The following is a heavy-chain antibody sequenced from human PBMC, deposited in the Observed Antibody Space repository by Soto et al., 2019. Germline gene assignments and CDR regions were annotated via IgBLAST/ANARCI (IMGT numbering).Heavy chain of an antibody. D-gene: IGHD2-15*01. Sequence: SVKVSCKASGGTLSSYTFSWVRQAPGQGLEWMGRVIPNLGVTNYAKKFQGRFTIVVDTSTSTAYMELNSLRYEDTAVYYCARDKGYCSDTRRPDFDYWARGTLVPVSS. CDR1: GGTLSSYT. V-gene: IGHV1-69*04. J-gene: IGHJ4*02. CDR2: VIPNLGVT. CDR3: ARDKGYCSDTRRPDFDY.